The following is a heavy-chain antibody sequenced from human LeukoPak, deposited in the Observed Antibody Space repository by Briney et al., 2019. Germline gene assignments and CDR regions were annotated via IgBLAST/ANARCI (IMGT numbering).Heavy chain of an antibody. CDR1: GYTFTSYG. Sequence: ASVKVSCKASGYTFTSYGISWVRQAPGQGLEWMGWISAYNGNTNYAQKLQGRVTMTTDTSTSTAYMELRSLRSDDTAVYYCAKEAVEVVILPPRPGGWFDPWGQGTLVTVSS. CDR3: AKEAVEVVILPPRPGGWFDP. CDR2: ISAYNGNT. V-gene: IGHV1-18*01. D-gene: IGHD4-23*01. J-gene: IGHJ5*02.